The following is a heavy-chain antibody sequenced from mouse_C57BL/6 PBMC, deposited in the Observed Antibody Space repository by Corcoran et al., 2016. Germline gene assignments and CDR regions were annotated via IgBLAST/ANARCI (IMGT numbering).Heavy chain of an antibody. Sequence: EVQLQQSGPELVKPGASVKISCKASGYTFTDYYMNWVKQSHGKSLEWIGDINPNNGGTSYNQKFKGKATLTVDKSSSTAYMELRSLTSEDSAVYYCARSPWIYDDYGGYYFDYWGQGTTLTVSS. CDR1: GYTFTDYY. CDR3: ARSPWIYDDYGGYYFDY. D-gene: IGHD2-3*01. CDR2: INPNNGGT. J-gene: IGHJ2*01. V-gene: IGHV1-26*01.